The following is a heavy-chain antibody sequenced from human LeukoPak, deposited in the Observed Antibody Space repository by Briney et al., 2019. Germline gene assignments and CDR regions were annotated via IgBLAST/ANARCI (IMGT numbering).Heavy chain of an antibody. CDR1: GYTFNAYY. Sequence: ASVKVSCKASGYTFNAYYMRWVRQAPGQRPEWVGWINPNSAGTNYAQKFQGRVTVTRDTSISTTFMELSGLRSDDAAVYYCARGLGDFDGDGHTNPFDYWGQGTLVTVSS. J-gene: IGHJ4*02. CDR3: ARGLGDFDGDGHTNPFDY. V-gene: IGHV1-2*02. CDR2: INPNSAGT. D-gene: IGHD2-21*01.